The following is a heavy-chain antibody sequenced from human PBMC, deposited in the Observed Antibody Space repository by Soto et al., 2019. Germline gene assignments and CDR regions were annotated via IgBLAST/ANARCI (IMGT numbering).Heavy chain of an antibody. CDR3: ASNYFGRSSVYYYMDV. J-gene: IGHJ6*03. CDR1: GGSISSSSYY. Sequence: QLQLQESGPGLVKPSETLSLTCTVSGGSISSSSYYWGWIRQPPGKGLEWIGSIYYSGSTYYNPSLKSRVTISVDTSKNQFSLKLSSVTAADTAVYYCASNYFGRSSVYYYMDVWGKGTTVTVSS. CDR2: IYYSGST. D-gene: IGHD3-9*01. V-gene: IGHV4-39*01.